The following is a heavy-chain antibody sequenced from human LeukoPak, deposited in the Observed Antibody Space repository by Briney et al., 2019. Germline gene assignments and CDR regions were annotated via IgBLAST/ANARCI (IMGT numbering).Heavy chain of an antibody. V-gene: IGHV3-66*01. D-gene: IGHD3-9*01. CDR2: IYSGGST. CDR1: GFTVSSNY. Sequence: GSLRLSCAASGFTVSSNYMSWVRQAPGKGLEWVSVIYSGGSTYYADSVKGRFTISRDNSKNTLYLQMNSLRAEDTAVYYCAREGSDYDILTGYYNPGYFDYWGQGTLVTVSS. CDR3: AREGSDYDILTGYYNPGYFDY. J-gene: IGHJ4*02.